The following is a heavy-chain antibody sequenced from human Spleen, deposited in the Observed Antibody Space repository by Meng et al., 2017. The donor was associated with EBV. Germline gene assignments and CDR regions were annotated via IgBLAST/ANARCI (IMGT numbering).Heavy chain of an antibody. J-gene: IGHJ4*02. CDR2: ISDGSSYR. CDR1: GVGFRIAR. V-gene: IGHV3-21*06. CDR3: ARDSGGNPGYFDN. D-gene: IGHD4-23*01. Sequence: EGQWVVAWGGAVKSCGSLRPSCAAYGVGFRIARMNWVRQAPGKGLEWVASISDGSSYRDYSDSVQGRFTISRDNSKNALYLQMNSLRVEDTGVYYCARDSGGNPGYFDNWGRGTLVTVAS.